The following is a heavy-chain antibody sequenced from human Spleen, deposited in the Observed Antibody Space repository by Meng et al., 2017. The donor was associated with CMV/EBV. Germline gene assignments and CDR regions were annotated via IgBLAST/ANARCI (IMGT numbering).Heavy chain of an antibody. CDR1: GSTFGSYT. J-gene: IGHJ5*02. D-gene: IGHD3-22*01. Sequence: SGSTFGSYTINWVRQAPGQGLEWMARIIHSLGIANYAQRFQDRVTITADRSTSTAYMELMSLRFEDSAVYYCARGPYDSSGYSWFDPWGQGTLVTVSS. V-gene: IGHV1-69*02. CDR3: ARGPYDSSGYSWFDP. CDR2: IIHSLGIA.